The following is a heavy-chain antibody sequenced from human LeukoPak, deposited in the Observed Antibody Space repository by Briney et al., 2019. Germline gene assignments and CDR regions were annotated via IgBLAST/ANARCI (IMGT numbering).Heavy chain of an antibody. V-gene: IGHV3-23*01. J-gene: IGHJ3*02. CDR3: AREYYYDSSGYRLFDAFDI. CDR1: GFTFSSSA. CDR2: ISASGDST. Sequence: GGSLRLSCAASGFTFSSSAMSWVRQVPGMGLEWVSGISASGDSTYYADSVRGRFTISRDNSKNTLYVQMNSLRDEDTAVYYCAREYYYDSSGYRLFDAFDIWGQGTMVTVSS. D-gene: IGHD3-22*01.